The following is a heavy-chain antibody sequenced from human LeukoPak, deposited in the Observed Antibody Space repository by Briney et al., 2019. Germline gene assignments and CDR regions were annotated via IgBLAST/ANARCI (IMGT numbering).Heavy chain of an antibody. Sequence: PSETLSLTCTVSGGSISNYYWSWIRQPPGKGLEWIGYIYYSGSTNYNPSLKSRVTISVDTSKNQFSLKLSSVTAADTAVYYCARAADYYGSGSFNYWGQGTLVTVSS. J-gene: IGHJ4*02. CDR3: ARAADYYGSGSFNY. V-gene: IGHV4-59*12. D-gene: IGHD3-10*01. CDR1: GGSISNYY. CDR2: IYYSGST.